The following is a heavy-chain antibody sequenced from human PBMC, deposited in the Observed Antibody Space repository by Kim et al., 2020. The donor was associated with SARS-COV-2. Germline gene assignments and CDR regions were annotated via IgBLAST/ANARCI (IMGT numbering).Heavy chain of an antibody. CDR3: ARFMVRGRYYYYYGMDV. D-gene: IGHD3-10*01. CDR2: INHSGST. J-gene: IGHJ6*02. V-gene: IGHV4-34*01. Sequence: SETLSLTCAVYGGSFSGYYWSWIRQPPGKGLEWIGEINHSGSTNYNPSLKSRVTISVDTSKNQFSLKLSSVTAADTAVYYCARFMVRGRYYYYYGMDVWGQGTTVTVSS. CDR1: GGSFSGYY.